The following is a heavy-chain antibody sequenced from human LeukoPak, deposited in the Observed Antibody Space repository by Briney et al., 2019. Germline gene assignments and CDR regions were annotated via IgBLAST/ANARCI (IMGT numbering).Heavy chain of an antibody. CDR3: ARRENNGYYSS. CDR2: LYSDGTT. J-gene: IGHJ5*02. V-gene: IGHV3-53*01. Sequence: PGGSLRLSCAASGFTVSTNYMIWVRQAPGKGLEWVSVLYSDGTTYYADSVKGRFIISRDNSRNTLSLQMHSLRAEDTAVYYCARRENNGYYSSWGQGTLVTVSS. D-gene: IGHD3-22*01. CDR1: GFTVSTNY.